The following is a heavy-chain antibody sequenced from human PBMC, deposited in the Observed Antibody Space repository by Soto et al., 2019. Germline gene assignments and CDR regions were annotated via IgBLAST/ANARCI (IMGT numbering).Heavy chain of an antibody. CDR3: VRGGGGGLFNP. CDR1: GFTFGDSY. D-gene: IGHD2-15*01. CDR2: ISPGSRYP. V-gene: IGHV3-11*06. J-gene: IGHJ5*02. Sequence: GGSLRLSCAGSGFTFGDSYMSWIRQAPGKGLEWLSYISPGSRYPAYADSVKGRFTISRDNAKRSLYPQMMSLTAEGTSIYYCVRGGGGGLFNPWGQGTMVTVSS.